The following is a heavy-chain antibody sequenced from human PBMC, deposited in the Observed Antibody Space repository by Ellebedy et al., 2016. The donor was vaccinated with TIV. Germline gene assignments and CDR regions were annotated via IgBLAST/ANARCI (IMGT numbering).Heavy chain of an antibody. V-gene: IGHV1-2*02. D-gene: IGHD2-8*01. J-gene: IGHJ4*02. Sequence: ASVKVSCXASGYTFTGYYMHWVRQAPGQGLEWMGWINPNSGGTNYAQKFQGRVTMTRDTSISTAYMELSRLRSDDTAVYYCAREGVHSSIVPVWGQGTLVTVSS. CDR1: GYTFTGYY. CDR2: INPNSGGT. CDR3: AREGVHSSIVPV.